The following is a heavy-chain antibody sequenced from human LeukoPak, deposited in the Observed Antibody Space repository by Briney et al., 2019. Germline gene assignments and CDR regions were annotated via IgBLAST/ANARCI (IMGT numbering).Heavy chain of an antibody. J-gene: IGHJ3*02. CDR2: ISYDGSNK. V-gene: IGHV3-30*18. CDR3: AKDRGDGYNWYDAFDI. Sequence: GGSLRLSCAASGFTFSSYGMHWVRQAPGKGLEWVAVISYDGSNKYYADSVKGRSTISRDNSKNTLYLQMNSLRAEDTAVYYCAKDRGDGYNWYDAFDIWGQGTMVTVSS. D-gene: IGHD5-24*01. CDR1: GFTFSSYG.